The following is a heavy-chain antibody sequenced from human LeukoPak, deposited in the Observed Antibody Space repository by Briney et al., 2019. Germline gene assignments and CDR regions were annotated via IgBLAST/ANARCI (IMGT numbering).Heavy chain of an antibody. CDR3: ARDNRFRWETWECYFDY. V-gene: IGHV3-33*01. CDR2: IWYDGSNK. Sequence: GGALRLSCAASGFTFSSYGMHWVRQAPGKGLEWVAVIWYDGSNKYYADSVKGRFTISRDNSKNTLYLQMNSLRAEDTAVYYCARDNRFRWETWECYFDYWGQGTLVTVSS. CDR1: GFTFSSYG. D-gene: IGHD1-26*01. J-gene: IGHJ4*02.